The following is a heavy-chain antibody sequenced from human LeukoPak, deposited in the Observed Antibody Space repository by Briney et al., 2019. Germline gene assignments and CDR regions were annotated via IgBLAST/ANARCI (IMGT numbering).Heavy chain of an antibody. CDR2: INPNNGGT. Sequence: ASVKVSCKASGYTFTGYYIHWVRQAPGQGLEWMGWINPNNGGTTYAQKFQGRVTMTRDTSISTAYMELSSLRSDDTAVYYCARSGAYGSGSYLSYWGQGTLVTVSS. D-gene: IGHD3-10*01. J-gene: IGHJ4*02. CDR3: ARSGAYGSGSYLSY. V-gene: IGHV1-2*02. CDR1: GYTFTGYY.